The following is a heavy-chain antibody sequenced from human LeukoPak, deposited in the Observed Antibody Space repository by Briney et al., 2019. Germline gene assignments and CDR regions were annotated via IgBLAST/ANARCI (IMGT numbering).Heavy chain of an antibody. J-gene: IGHJ3*02. D-gene: IGHD2-2*01. Sequence: QPGRSLRLSCAASGFTFSSYAMHWVRQAPGKGLEWVAVISYDGSNKYYADSVKGRFTISRDNSKNTLYLQMNSLRAEDTAVYYCARDPATPELKVVVPAATSGAFDIWGQGTMVTVSS. CDR2: ISYDGSNK. CDR3: ARDPATPELKVVVPAATSGAFDI. V-gene: IGHV3-30-3*01. CDR1: GFTFSSYA.